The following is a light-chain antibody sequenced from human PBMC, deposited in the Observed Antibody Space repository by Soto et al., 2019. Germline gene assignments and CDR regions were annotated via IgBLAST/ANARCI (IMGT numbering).Light chain of an antibody. V-gene: IGKV3-11*01. Sequence: IVLIQSPATLSVSPGERATLSCRASQNISNYLIWYQQKPGQAPRLLIYDVSNRATDIPARFSGSWSGTDFTLTISSLEPEDLAVDYCQQRSNWPRTFGQGTKVEIK. CDR3: QQRSNWPRT. CDR1: QNISNY. J-gene: IGKJ1*01. CDR2: DVS.